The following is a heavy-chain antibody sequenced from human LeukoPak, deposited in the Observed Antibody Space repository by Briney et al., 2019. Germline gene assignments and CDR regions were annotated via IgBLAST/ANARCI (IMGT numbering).Heavy chain of an antibody. D-gene: IGHD2-15*01. CDR2: LSSDGSNK. V-gene: IGHV3-30*18. CDR1: GFIFSSYG. Sequence: GRSLRLSCAASGFIFSSYGMHWVRQAPGKGLEWVTVLSSDGSNKYYTDSVKGRFTISRDNSKDTLYLQMNSLRVEDTALYYCAKGGEICSGGSCSPGYWGQGTLVTVSS. J-gene: IGHJ4*02. CDR3: AKGGEICSGGSCSPGY.